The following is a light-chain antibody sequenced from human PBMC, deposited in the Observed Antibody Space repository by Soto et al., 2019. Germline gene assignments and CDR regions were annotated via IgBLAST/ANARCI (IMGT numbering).Light chain of an antibody. CDR3: LEEYNYPLT. J-gene: IGKJ4*01. CDR2: AAS. Sequence: AIQVTQSPPSLSASIGDRVTITCRASQGIAHYLSWYQQKPGKAPKLLIYAASSLHSGVPSRFSANFSASDYTLTITNLQPEDSATYFCLEEYNYPLTFGGGTKVDIK. V-gene: IGKV1-6*01. CDR1: QGIAHY.